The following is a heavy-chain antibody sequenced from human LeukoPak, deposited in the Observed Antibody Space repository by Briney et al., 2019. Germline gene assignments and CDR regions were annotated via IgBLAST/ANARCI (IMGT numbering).Heavy chain of an antibody. V-gene: IGHV4-39*07. J-gene: IGHJ6*03. CDR3: ARERDYYYDSSGYEDYYYYMDV. CDR2: IYYSGST. CDR1: GGSISSSSYY. Sequence: SETLSLTCTVSGGSISSSSYYWGWIRQPPGKGLEWIGSIYYSGSTYYNPSLKSRVTISVDTSKNQFSLKLSSVTAEDTAVYYCARERDYYYDSSGYEDYYYYMDVWGKGTTVTISS. D-gene: IGHD3-22*01.